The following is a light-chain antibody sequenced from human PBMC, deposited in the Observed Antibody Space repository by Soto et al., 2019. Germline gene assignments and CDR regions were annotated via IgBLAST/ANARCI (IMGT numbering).Light chain of an antibody. CDR1: QSVSSN. J-gene: IGKJ2*01. CDR3: KQYNNWHLYT. CDR2: GAS. V-gene: IGKV3-15*01. Sequence: EIVMAQSPATLSVSPGERATLSCRASQSVSSNLAWYQQKPGQAPRLLIYGASTRATGIPARFSGSGSGTEFTLTISSLQSEDFAVYYCKQYNNWHLYTFGQGTKLEIK.